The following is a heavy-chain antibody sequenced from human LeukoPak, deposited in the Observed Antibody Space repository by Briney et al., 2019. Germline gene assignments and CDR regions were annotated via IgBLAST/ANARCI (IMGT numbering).Heavy chain of an antibody. CDR3: ARDRGYYVFDY. D-gene: IGHD3-22*01. V-gene: IGHV3-7*01. Sequence: GGSLRLSCAASGFTFSSYWMTWVRQAPGKGLEWVAHVEPDGSEKSYVDSVKGRFTISRDNAQNSLYLQMNSLRAEDTAVYYCARDRGYYVFDYWGQGTLVTVSS. CDR2: VEPDGSEK. CDR1: GFTFSSYW. J-gene: IGHJ4*02.